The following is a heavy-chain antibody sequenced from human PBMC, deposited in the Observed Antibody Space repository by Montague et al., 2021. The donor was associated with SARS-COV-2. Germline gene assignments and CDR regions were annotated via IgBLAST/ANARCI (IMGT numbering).Heavy chain of an antibody. CDR3: ARGSTVTHD. Sequence: SETLSLTCAVYGGSFSGYSWSWIRQPPGKGLEWIGEINHSGSTNYNPSLKSRVTISVDTSKNQFSLKLSPVTAADTAVYYCARGSTVTHDWGQGTLVTVSS. CDR2: INHSGST. CDR1: GGSFSGYS. J-gene: IGHJ4*02. D-gene: IGHD4-17*01. V-gene: IGHV4-34*01.